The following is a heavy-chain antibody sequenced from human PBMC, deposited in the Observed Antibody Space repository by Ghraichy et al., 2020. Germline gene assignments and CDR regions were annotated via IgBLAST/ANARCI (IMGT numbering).Heavy chain of an antibody. Sequence: SQTLSLTCTVSGGSISSSSYYWGWIRQPPGKGLEWIGSIFYSGRTHYNPSLKSRVTTSADTSMNQFSLKLNSVTAADTAVYYCARHDGYCSSTSCEGPLDYWGQGILVTVSS. CDR3: ARHDGYCSSTSCEGPLDY. J-gene: IGHJ4*02. CDR2: IFYSGRT. D-gene: IGHD2-2*03. V-gene: IGHV4-39*01. CDR1: GGSISSSSYY.